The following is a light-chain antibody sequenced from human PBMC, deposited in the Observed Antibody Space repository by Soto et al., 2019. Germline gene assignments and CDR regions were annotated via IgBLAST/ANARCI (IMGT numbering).Light chain of an antibody. Sequence: QSVLTQPPSASGTPGQTIAISCSGGSSNIGSHTVNWYQQLPGTAPRLLIYSNTQRPSGVPDHFSGSKSGTSASLAISGLQSEYEGVYSGAAWDDSLNGVVFGGGPKLT. J-gene: IGLJ2*01. CDR3: AAWDDSLNGVV. CDR2: SNT. V-gene: IGLV1-44*01. CDR1: SSNIGSHT.